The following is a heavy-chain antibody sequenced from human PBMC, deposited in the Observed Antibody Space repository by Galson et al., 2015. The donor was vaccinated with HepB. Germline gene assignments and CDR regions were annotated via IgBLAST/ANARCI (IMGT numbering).Heavy chain of an antibody. J-gene: IGHJ5*02. CDR3: ARGITIFGVVIDNNWFDP. D-gene: IGHD3-3*01. V-gene: IGHV1-8*01. CDR2: MNPNSGNT. CDR1: GYTFTSYD. Sequence: SVKVSCKASGYTFTSYDINWVRQATGQGLEWMGWMNPNSGNTGYAQKFQGRVTMTRNTSISTAYMELSSLRSEDTAVYYCARGITIFGVVIDNNWFDPWGQGTLVTVSS.